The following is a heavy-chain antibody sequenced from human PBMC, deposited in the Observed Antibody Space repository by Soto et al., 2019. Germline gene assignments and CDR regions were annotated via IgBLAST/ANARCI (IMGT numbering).Heavy chain of an antibody. CDR2: ISSSSSTI. D-gene: IGHD2-8*01. Sequence: VGSLRLSCAASGFTFSSYSMNWVRQAPGKGLEWVSYISSSSSTIYYADSVKGRFTISRDNAKNSLYLQMNSLRDEDTAVYYCARDRIVLMVYAYAHGAFDIWGQGTMVTVS. CDR3: ARDRIVLMVYAYAHGAFDI. V-gene: IGHV3-48*02. J-gene: IGHJ3*02. CDR1: GFTFSSYS.